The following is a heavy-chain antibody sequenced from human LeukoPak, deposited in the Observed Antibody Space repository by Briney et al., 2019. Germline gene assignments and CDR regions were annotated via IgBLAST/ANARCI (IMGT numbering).Heavy chain of an antibody. J-gene: IGHJ4*02. CDR1: GFTVSNYY. V-gene: IGHV3-11*06. D-gene: IGHD1-26*01. CDR3: ARDLTVGPIFTDY. CDR2: IDRSGTYT. Sequence: GGSLTPSCPPSGFTVSNYYMNCIRQPPRKGLEWVSYIDRSGTYTNYADSVRGRFTLSRDNAKNPLYLQMNSLRAEDTAVYYCARDLTVGPIFTDYWGEGTLVTVSS.